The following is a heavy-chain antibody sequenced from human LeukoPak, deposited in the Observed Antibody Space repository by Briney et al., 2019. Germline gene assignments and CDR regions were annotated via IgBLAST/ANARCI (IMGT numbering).Heavy chain of an antibody. J-gene: IGHJ5*02. CDR1: GFTFTNFE. CDR3: ARAGPPAFDP. V-gene: IGHV3-48*03. CDR2: ISYSGSTT. Sequence: PGGSLRLSCAASGFTFTNFEMNWVRQAPGKGLGWVSYISYSGSTTSYADSVKGRFTISRDNAKNSLYLQMNSLRAEDTAVYYCARAGPPAFDPWGQGTLVTVSS.